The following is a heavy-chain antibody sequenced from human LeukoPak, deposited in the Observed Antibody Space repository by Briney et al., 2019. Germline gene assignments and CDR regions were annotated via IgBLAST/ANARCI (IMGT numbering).Heavy chain of an antibody. J-gene: IGHJ4*02. CDR2: MNPNSGNT. CDR1: GYTFTSYD. D-gene: IGHD3-22*01. CDR3: ARGPPHYYDSSGYSH. Sequence: ASVKLSCKASGYTFTSYDINWVRQATGQGLEWMGWMNPNSGNTGYAQKFQGRVTMTRNTSISTAYMELSSLRSEDTAVYYCARGPPHYYDSSGYSHWGQGTLVTVSS. V-gene: IGHV1-8*01.